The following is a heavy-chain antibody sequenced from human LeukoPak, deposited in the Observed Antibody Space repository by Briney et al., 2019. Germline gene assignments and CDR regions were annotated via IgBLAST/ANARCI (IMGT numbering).Heavy chain of an antibody. V-gene: IGHV1-46*01. CDR1: GYTFTSYY. CDR3: ARDSSEFRSLIPH. CDR2: INPSGGST. Sequence: ASVKVSCKASGYTFTSYYMHWVRQAPGQGLEWMGIINPSGGSTSYAQKFQGRVTMTRDTSISTAYMELSRLRSDDTAVYYCARDSSEFRSLIPHWGQGTLVTVSS. J-gene: IGHJ1*01. D-gene: IGHD2-21*01.